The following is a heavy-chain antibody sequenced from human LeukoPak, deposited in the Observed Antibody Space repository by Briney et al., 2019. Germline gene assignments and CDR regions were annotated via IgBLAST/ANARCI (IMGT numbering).Heavy chain of an antibody. CDR3: ARLCYYDSSGYHHYYYYMDV. D-gene: IGHD3-22*01. CDR2: ISAYNGNT. V-gene: IGHV1-18*01. CDR1: GYTFTSYG. J-gene: IGHJ6*03. Sequence: ASVKVSCKASGYTFTSYGISWVRQAPGQGLEWMGWISAYNGNTNYAQKLQGRVTITTDTSTNTAYMELRSLRSDDTAVYYCARLCYYDSSGYHHYYYYMDVWGKGTTVTISS.